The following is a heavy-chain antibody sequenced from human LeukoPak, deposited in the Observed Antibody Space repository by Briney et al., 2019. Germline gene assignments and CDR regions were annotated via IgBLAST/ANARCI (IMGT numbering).Heavy chain of an antibody. CDR3: AGDPSAAAGKRVFDP. J-gene: IGHJ5*02. Sequence: GGSLRLSCAASGFTFSSYSMNWVRQAPGKGLEWVSSISTGGSYIFYADSVKGRFTISRDNAKNSLSLQMNSLRAEDTAVYYCAGDPSAAAGKRVFDPWGQGTLVTVSS. CDR2: ISTGGSYI. CDR1: GFTFSSYS. V-gene: IGHV3-21*01. D-gene: IGHD6-13*01.